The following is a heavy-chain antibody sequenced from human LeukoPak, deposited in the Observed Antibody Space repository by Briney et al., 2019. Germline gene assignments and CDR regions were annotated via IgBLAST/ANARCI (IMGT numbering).Heavy chain of an antibody. V-gene: IGHV3-23*01. D-gene: IGHD2-15*01. CDR3: AKDAYCSGGSCYPPEYFQH. Sequence: GGCLRLSCAASGFTFSSYAMSWVRRAPGKGLEWVSAISGSGGSTYYADSVKGRFTIPRDNSKNTLYLQMNSLRAEDTAVYYCAKDAYCSGGSCYPPEYFQHWGQGTLVTVSS. CDR2: ISGSGGST. J-gene: IGHJ1*01. CDR1: GFTFSSYA.